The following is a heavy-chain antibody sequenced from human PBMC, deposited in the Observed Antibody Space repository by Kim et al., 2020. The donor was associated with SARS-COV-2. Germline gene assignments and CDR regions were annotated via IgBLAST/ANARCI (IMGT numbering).Heavy chain of an antibody. D-gene: IGHD6-19*01. CDR1: GFTFSTSD. CDR2: ISSSSADI. J-gene: IGHJ4*02. Sequence: GGSLRLSCAASGFTFSTSDMSWVRQAPGKGLEWVSFISSSSADIYYADSMKGRFTISRDNAKNSLYLQMNSLRAEDMAVYYCARDSHGAVADSRWGQGTLVTVSP. CDR3: ARDSHGAVADSR. V-gene: IGHV3-21*01.